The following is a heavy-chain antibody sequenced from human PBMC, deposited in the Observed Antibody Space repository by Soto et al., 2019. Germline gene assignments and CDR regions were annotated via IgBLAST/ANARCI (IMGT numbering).Heavy chain of an antibody. CDR2: IYTSGST. CDR3: ARDMGSRRAVARWQTGMDV. CDR1: GGSISSYY. V-gene: IGHV4-4*07. Sequence: KPSETLSLTCTVSGGSISSYYWSWIRQPAGKGLERIGRIYTSGSTNYNPSLKSRVTMSVDTSKNQFSLKLSSVTAADTAVYYCARDMGSRRAVARWQTGMDVWGQGTTVTVSS. D-gene: IGHD6-19*01. J-gene: IGHJ6*02.